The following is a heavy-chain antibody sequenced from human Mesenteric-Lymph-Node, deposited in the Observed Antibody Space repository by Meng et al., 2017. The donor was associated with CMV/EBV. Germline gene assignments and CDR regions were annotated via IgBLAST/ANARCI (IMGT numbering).Heavy chain of an antibody. J-gene: IGHJ6*02. CDR2: IYSGGGT. V-gene: IGHV3-53*01. Sequence: GESLKISCAASGFTVSSNYMNWVRQAPGKGLEWVSVIYSGGGTYYADSVKGRFTISRDNSKNTLYLQMNSLRAEDTAVYYCAKDNMRCSSTSCYRLGYYGMDVWGQGTTVTVSS. D-gene: IGHD2-2*01. CDR3: AKDNMRCSSTSCYRLGYYGMDV. CDR1: GFTVSSNY.